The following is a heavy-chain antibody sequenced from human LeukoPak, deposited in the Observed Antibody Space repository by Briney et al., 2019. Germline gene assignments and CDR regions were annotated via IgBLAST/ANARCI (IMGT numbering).Heavy chain of an antibody. CDR1: GYTFTNLD. CDR3: ARGITEGVDY. J-gene: IGHJ4*02. V-gene: IGHV1-8*01. D-gene: IGHD1-26*01. CDR2: LSPNSGVT. Sequence: GSVKVSCKGSGYTFTNLDINWVRQATGQGLEWMGWLSPNSGVTGYAQKFQGRLTMTRNTSISTVYMELNSLRSEDTAVYYCARGITEGVDYWGQGTLVTVSS.